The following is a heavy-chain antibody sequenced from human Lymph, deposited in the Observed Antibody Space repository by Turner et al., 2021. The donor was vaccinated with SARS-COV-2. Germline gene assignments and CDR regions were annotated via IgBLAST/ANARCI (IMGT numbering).Heavy chain of an antibody. CDR1: GFTFSGYA. J-gene: IGHJ4*02. CDR2: RSYDGSNK. CDR3: ARSRSGGYWGGIDY. D-gene: IGHD1-26*01. V-gene: IGHV3-30*04. Sequence: QVHLAGSGGGVGQPGRSLSVSCAASGFTFSGYAMHSVRQATGKGLEWGAVRSYDGSNKDYADYVKGRVTISRDNSKNTLYLQMNSLRAEVTAVYSWARSRSGGYWGGIDYWGQGTLVTVSS.